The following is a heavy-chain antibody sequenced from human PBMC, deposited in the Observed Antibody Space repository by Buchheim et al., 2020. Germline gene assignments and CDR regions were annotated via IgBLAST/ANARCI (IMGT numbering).Heavy chain of an antibody. J-gene: IGHJ4*02. CDR1: GGSISSGSYY. CDR2: IYTSGST. D-gene: IGHD3-22*01. CDR3: ARVFRRNYYDSSGSIDY. Sequence: QVQLQESGPGLVKPSQTLSLTCTVSGGSISSGSYYWSWIRQPAGKGLEWIGRIYTSGSTNYNPSLKSRVTISVDTSKNQFSLKLSSVTAADTAVYYCARVFRRNYYDSSGSIDYWGQGTL. V-gene: IGHV4-61*02.